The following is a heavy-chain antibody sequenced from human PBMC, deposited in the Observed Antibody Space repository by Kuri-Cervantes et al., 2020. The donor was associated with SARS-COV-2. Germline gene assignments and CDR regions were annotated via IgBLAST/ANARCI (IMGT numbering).Heavy chain of an antibody. CDR3: AKPHYSKAYYYYGMDV. CDR1: GFTFSSYD. CDR2: ISYDGSNK. J-gene: IGHJ6*02. V-gene: IGHV3-30*18. D-gene: IGHD4-11*01. Sequence: GESLKISCAASGFTFSSYDMHWVRQAPGKGLEWVAVISYDGSNKYYADSVKGRFTISRDNSKNTLYLQMNSLRAEDTAVYYCAKPHYSKAYYYYGMDVWGQGTTVTVSS.